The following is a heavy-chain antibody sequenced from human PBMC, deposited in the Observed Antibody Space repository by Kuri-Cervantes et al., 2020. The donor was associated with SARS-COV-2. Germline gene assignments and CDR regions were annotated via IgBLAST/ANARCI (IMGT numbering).Heavy chain of an antibody. CDR2: IYYSGST. J-gene: IGHJ4*02. Sequence: SETLSLTCTASGGSISSYYWSWIRQPPGKGLEWIGYIYYSGSTNYNPSLKSRVTISVDTSKNQFSLKLSSVTAADTAVYYCARGLRGGSLDYWGQGTLVTVSS. V-gene: IGHV4-59*01. D-gene: IGHD2-15*01. CDR3: ARGLRGGSLDY. CDR1: GGSISSYY.